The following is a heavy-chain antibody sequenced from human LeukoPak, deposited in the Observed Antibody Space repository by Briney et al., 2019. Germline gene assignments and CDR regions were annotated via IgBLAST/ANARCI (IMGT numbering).Heavy chain of an antibody. CDR3: ATGGAPGGRFEN. V-gene: IGHV3-7*01. J-gene: IGHJ4*02. D-gene: IGHD1-26*01. Sequence: WGSLRLSCVVSGFTFSRSTMTWVRQAPGKGPEWVAKMNEGGTQIPYVSSVNGRFTISRDNAKNSLFLQTISLRVEDTAVYYCATGGAPGGRFENWGQGMLGPVSS. CDR1: GFTFSRST. CDR2: MNEGGTQI.